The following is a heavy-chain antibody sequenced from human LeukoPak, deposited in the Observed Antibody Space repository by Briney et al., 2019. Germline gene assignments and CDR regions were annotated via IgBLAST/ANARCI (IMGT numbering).Heavy chain of an antibody. CDR1: GGPLNTYV. J-gene: IGHJ5*02. CDR2: IIPLFGAP. D-gene: IGHD3-22*01. CDR3: ASPSYYDSSGYTT. Sequence: SVKVSCKASGGPLNTYVIDWVRQAPGHGLEWMGRIIPLFGAPSYAQKFQGNVTISADKSTDTTYMELTRLTSEDTAVYYCASPSYYDSSGYTTWGQGTLVTVSS. V-gene: IGHV1-69*06.